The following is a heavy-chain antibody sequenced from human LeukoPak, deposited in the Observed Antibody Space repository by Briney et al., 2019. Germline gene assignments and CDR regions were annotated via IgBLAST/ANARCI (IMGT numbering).Heavy chain of an antibody. V-gene: IGHV3-21*01. J-gene: IGHJ4*02. CDR3: ASSIGGSQDY. D-gene: IGHD3-10*01. CDR1: GFTFSSYS. Sequence: GGSLRLSCAASGFTFSSYSMNWVRQAPGKGLEWVSSISSSSSYIYYADSVKGRFTISRDNAKNSLYLQMNSLRAEDTAVYYCASSIGGSQDYWGQGTLVTVSP. CDR2: ISSSSSYI.